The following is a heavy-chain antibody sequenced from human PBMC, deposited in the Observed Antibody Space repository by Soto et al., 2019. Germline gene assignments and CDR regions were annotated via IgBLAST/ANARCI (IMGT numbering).Heavy chain of an antibody. CDR3: ARDLRYDIPPHYAMDV. CDR1: ADTFSSYA. Sequence: SVKVSGKAYADTFSSYAMRWVRQAPGQGLEWMGEIIPIIGTANHAQKFQGRVTITADESTSTAYMELRSLRSEDTAVYYCARDLRYDIPPHYAMDVWCQGTTVSVS. CDR2: IIPIIGTA. J-gene: IGHJ6*02. V-gene: IGHV1-69*13. D-gene: IGHD3-9*01.